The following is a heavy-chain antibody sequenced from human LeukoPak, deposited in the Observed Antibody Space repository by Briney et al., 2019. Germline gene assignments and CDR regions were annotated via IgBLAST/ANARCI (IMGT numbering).Heavy chain of an antibody. V-gene: IGHV5-51*01. J-gene: IGHJ4*02. Sequence: GESLKISCKGSGYSFTSYWIGWVRQMPGKGLEWRGIIYPGDSDTRYSPSFQGQVTISADKSISTAYLQLSSLKASDTAMYYCAKDCVDYYDSGGYYIYFDCQGQGTLVTVSS. CDR3: AKDCVDYYDSGGYYIYFDC. CDR2: IYPGDSDT. CDR1: GYSFTSYW. D-gene: IGHD3-22*01.